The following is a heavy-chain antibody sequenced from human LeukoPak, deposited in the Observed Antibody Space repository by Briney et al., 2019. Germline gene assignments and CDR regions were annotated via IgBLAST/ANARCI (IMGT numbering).Heavy chain of an antibody. Sequence: GGSLRLSCAASGFTFSSYAISWVRQAPGKGLEWVSAISNSGRTYYGDSVKGRFTISRDNSKNTVRLQMNSLRAEDTAVYYCAKESPYAVGGTGRVYYFDYWGQGALVTVSS. D-gene: IGHD1-26*01. J-gene: IGHJ4*02. CDR2: ISNSGRT. V-gene: IGHV3-23*01. CDR1: GFTFSSYA. CDR3: AKESPYAVGGTGRVYYFDY.